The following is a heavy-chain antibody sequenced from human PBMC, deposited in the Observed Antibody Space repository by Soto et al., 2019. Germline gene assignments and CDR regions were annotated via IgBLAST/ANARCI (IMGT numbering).Heavy chain of an antibody. Sequence: QVQLVQSGAEVKKPGSSVKVSCKASGGTFSTYTFSWVRQAPGQGLEWMGRIIPFVGTTNYAQKFQGRVTITADKSTSTAYMELSSLRSEDTAVYYCAREEYDDYYFDYWGTGTLVTVSS. CDR3: AREEYDDYYFDY. CDR1: GGTFSTYT. V-gene: IGHV1-69*08. D-gene: IGHD4-17*01. CDR2: IIPFVGTT. J-gene: IGHJ4*02.